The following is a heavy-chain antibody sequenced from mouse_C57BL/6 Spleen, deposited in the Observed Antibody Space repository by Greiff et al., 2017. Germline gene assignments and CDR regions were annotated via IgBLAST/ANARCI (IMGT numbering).Heavy chain of an antibody. CDR2: IYPGSGNT. CDR3: ARWDYYGSGGFAY. Sequence: QVQLQQSGPELVKPGASVKISCKASGYSFTSYYIHWVKQRPGQGLEWIGWIYPGSGNTKYNEKFKGKATLTADTSSSTAYMQLSSLTSEDSAVYYGARWDYYGSGGFAYWGQGTLVTVSA. CDR1: GYSFTSYY. D-gene: IGHD1-1*01. V-gene: IGHV1-66*01. J-gene: IGHJ3*01.